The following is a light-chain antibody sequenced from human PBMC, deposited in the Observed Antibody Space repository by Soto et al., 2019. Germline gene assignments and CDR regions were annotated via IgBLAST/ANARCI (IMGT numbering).Light chain of an antibody. CDR2: DGS. CDR1: NIGSKS. J-gene: IGLJ1*01. CDR3: QVWDSTSDHYV. V-gene: IGLV3-21*02. Sequence: SYELTQPPSVSVAPGQTARIPCGGDNIGSKSVYWYQQKPGQAPVVVVYDGSDRPSGIPERFSGSNSGTTATLTISRVEAGDEADYFCQVWDSTSDHYVFAYGINVNVL.